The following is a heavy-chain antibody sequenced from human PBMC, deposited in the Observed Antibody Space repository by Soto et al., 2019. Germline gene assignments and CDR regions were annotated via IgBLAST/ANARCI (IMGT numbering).Heavy chain of an antibody. CDR2: ISYDGSNK. CDR3: VKGEYYYDSSGYYPFDY. Sequence: GGSLRLSCAASGFTFSGYAMHWVRQAPDKGLEWVAVISYDGSNKYYADSVKGRFTISRDNSKNTQYLQMSSLRADDTAVYYCVKGEYYYDSSGYYPFDYWGQGTLVTVSS. CDR1: GFTFSGYA. D-gene: IGHD3-22*01. J-gene: IGHJ4*02. V-gene: IGHV3-30*18.